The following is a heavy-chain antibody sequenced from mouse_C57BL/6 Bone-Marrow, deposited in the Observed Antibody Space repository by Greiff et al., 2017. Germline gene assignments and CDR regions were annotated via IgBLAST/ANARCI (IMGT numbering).Heavy chain of an antibody. D-gene: IGHD1-1*01. CDR2: IHPNSGST. Sequence: QVQLQQPGAELVKPGASEKLSCKASGYTFTSYWMHWVKQRPGQGLEWIGMIHPNSGSTNYNEKFKSKATLTVDKSSSTAYMQLSSLTSEDSAVYYCARNGYYYGSSWFAYWGQGTLVTVSA. CDR3: ARNGYYYGSSWFAY. V-gene: IGHV1-64*01. CDR1: GYTFTSYW. J-gene: IGHJ3*01.